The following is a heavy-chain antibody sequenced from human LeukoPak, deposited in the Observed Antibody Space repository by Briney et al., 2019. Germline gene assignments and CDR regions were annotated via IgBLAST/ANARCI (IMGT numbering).Heavy chain of an antibody. CDR2: ISSSSSYI. CDR1: GFTFSSYS. V-gene: IGHV3-21*01. Sequence: GGSLRLSCAASGFTFSSYSMNWVRQAPGKGLEWVSSISSSSSYIYYADSVKGRFTISRDNAKNSLYLQMNSLRAEDTAVYYCATPTMRGPSYGYVRLLNWGQGSLVTVSS. CDR3: ATPTMRGPSYGYVRLLN. D-gene: IGHD5-18*01. J-gene: IGHJ4*02.